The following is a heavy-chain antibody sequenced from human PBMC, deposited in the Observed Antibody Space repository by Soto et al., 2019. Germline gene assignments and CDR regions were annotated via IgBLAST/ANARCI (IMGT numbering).Heavy chain of an antibody. Sequence: GGSLRLSCAASGFTFSDYWMHWVRQTPGKGLVWVSSIKFDGSRTYYADSVKGRFSISRDNAKNTLYLQMNSLSAEDTALYYFPRDEGGAMVRGYDNWGQGTLVTVSS. CDR3: PRDEGGAMVRGYDN. CDR1: GFTFSDYW. D-gene: IGHD3-10*01. J-gene: IGHJ4*02. CDR2: IKFDGSRT. V-gene: IGHV3-74*01.